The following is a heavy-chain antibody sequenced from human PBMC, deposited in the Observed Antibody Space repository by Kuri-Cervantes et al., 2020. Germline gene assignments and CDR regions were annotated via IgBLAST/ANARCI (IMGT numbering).Heavy chain of an antibody. CDR3: ARGNIVVVPAAPRYYYYHMDV. CDR2: MNPNSGNN. J-gene: IGHJ6*03. V-gene: IGHV1-8*01. D-gene: IGHD2-2*01. Sequence: SVKVSCKASGYTFTSYDINWVRQATGPGLEWMGWMNPNSGNNGYAQKFQGRVTITADKSTSTAYMELSSLRSEDTAVYYCARGNIVVVPAAPRYYYYHMDVWGKGTTVTVSS. CDR1: GYTFTSYD.